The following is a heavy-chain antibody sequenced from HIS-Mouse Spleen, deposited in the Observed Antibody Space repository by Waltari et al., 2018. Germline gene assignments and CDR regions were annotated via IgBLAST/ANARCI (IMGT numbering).Heavy chain of an antibody. CDR1: GGSISSGVYF. CDR2: IYYSGST. J-gene: IGHJ5*02. CDR3: ARSPYYDFWSGYSDNWFDP. Sequence: QVQLQESGPGLLKPSQNLSLTCTVSGGSISSGVYFWSWIPPHPCKGLEWIGYIYYSGSTYYNPSLKSRVTISVDTSKNQFSLKLSSVTAADTAVYYCARSPYYDFWSGYSDNWFDPWGQGTLVTVSS. V-gene: IGHV4-31*03. D-gene: IGHD3-3*01.